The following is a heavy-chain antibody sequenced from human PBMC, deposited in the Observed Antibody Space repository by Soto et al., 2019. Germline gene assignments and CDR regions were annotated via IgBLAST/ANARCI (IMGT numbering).Heavy chain of an antibody. CDR2: ISAHNDNT. CDR3: ARGRDGDY. V-gene: IGHV1-18*01. Sequence: QVHLVQSGAEVRKPGASVKVSCKGSGYTFTSYGIAWVRQAPGQGLEWMGWISAHNDNTNYAQRVQGTVTVTRDTSTGTAYMQLRKLRSADTAVDYWARGRDGDYWGQGTLVTVSS. CDR1: GYTFTSYG. D-gene: IGHD6-6*01. J-gene: IGHJ4*02.